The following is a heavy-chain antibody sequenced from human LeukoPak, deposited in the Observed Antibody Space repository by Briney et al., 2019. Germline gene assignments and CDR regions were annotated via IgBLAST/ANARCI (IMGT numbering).Heavy chain of an antibody. V-gene: IGHV5-51*01. CDR2: IYPGDSDT. CDR1: GYSFTSYW. Sequence: GESLKISCKGSGYSFTSYWIGWVRQMPGKGLEWMGIIYPGDSDTRYSPSFQGQVTISADKSISTAYLQWSSLKASDTAMYYCARHRGSSGWYDTGRTNWFDPWGQGTLVTVSS. J-gene: IGHJ5*02. CDR3: ARHRGSSGWYDTGRTNWFDP. D-gene: IGHD6-19*01.